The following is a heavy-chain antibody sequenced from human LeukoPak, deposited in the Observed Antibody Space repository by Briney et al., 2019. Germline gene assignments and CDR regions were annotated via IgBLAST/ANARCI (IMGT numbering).Heavy chain of an antibody. D-gene: IGHD6-19*01. CDR1: GGPFSGYY. CDR2: INHSGST. CDR3: ARVSGWYPLNRFDP. V-gene: IGHV4-34*01. J-gene: IGHJ5*02. Sequence: KPSETLSLTCAVCGGPFSGYYWSWIRQPPGKGLEWIGEINHSGSTNYNPSLKSRVTISVDTSKNQFPLKLSSGTAADTAVYYCARVSGWYPLNRFDPWGQGTLVTVSS.